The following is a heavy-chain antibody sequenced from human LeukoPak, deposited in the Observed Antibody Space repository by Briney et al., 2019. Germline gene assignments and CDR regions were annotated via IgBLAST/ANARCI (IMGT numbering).Heavy chain of an antibody. CDR2: INSDGSST. D-gene: IGHD2-2*01. J-gene: IGHJ4*02. V-gene: IGHV3-74*01. CDR1: GFAFSSYW. CDR3: AARGYCSGTSCLLEY. Sequence: GGSLRLSCAASGFAFSSYWMHWVRQAPGKGLVWVSRINSDGSSTNYADSVKGRFTISRDNAKNTLYVQMNSLRAEDTAVYYCAARGYCSGTSCLLEYWGQGTLVTVSS.